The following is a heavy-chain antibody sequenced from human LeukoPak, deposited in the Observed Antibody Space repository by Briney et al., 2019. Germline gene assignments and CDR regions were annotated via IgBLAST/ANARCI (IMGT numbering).Heavy chain of an antibody. CDR3: ARLLYYYDSSGYGNFDY. Sequence: PSETLSLTCTVSGGSISSGGYYWSWLRPHPGKGLEWIGYIYYSGSTYYNPSLKSRVTISVDTSKNQFSLKLSFVTAADTAVYYCARLLYYYDSSGYGNFDYWGQGTLVTVSS. CDR1: GGSISSGGYY. D-gene: IGHD3-22*01. CDR2: IYYSGST. V-gene: IGHV4-31*03. J-gene: IGHJ4*02.